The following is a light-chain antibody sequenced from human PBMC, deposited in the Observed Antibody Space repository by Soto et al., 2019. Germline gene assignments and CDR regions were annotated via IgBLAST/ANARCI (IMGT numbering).Light chain of an antibody. CDR1: SSDFITYNR. CDR3: ILDTPDRTYV. Sequence: HSVLTQPPSVSGSPGQSVTISCAGTSSDFITYNRVSWYQRPPGTFPKLIIYEVNNRPSGFPDRLSGSKSGNTASLTISGLNAEDEAEYYCILDTPDRTYVFGTGTQV. V-gene: IGLV2-18*01. CDR2: EVN. J-gene: IGLJ1*01.